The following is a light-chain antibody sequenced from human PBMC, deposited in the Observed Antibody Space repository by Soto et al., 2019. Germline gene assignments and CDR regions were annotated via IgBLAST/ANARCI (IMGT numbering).Light chain of an antibody. Sequence: QSALTQPRSVSGSPGQSVTISCTGTSSDVGGYNYVSWYQQHPGKAPKLMTYDVSKRPSGVPDRFSGSKSGNTASLTISGLQGEDEADYYCCSYAGSYTWVFGGGTKLTVL. CDR1: SSDVGGYNY. CDR2: DVS. V-gene: IGLV2-11*01. CDR3: CSYAGSYTWV. J-gene: IGLJ3*02.